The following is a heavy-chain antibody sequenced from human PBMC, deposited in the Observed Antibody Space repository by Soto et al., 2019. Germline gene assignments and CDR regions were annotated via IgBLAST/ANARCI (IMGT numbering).Heavy chain of an antibody. D-gene: IGHD3-10*01. Sequence: SETLSLTCTVSGGSITDYYWSWIRQPPGRGLEWIGYIYYSGSTSYNPSLKSRVTISVDTSKNHFSLKLNSVTAADTAVYYCARRKWFGELYWFDLWGQGTLVTVSS. CDR2: IYYSGST. CDR3: ARRKWFGELYWFDL. J-gene: IGHJ5*02. V-gene: IGHV4-59*01. CDR1: GGSITDYY.